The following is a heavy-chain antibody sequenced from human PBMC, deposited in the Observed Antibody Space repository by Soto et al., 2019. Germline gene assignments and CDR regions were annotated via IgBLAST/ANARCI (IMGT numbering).Heavy chain of an antibody. V-gene: IGHV1-3*01. Sequence: ASVKGAWKASGFVSTNYHFHWVRQAPGQSLEWMGRINAANGNTQYSQNFQGRVTFTSDASASTAFMELTNLRFEDKAMYYCATDYGSNWRLWGQGTLVTVSS. CDR1: GFVSTNYH. CDR3: ATDYGSNWRL. D-gene: IGHD3-10*01. J-gene: IGHJ4*02. CDR2: INAANGNT.